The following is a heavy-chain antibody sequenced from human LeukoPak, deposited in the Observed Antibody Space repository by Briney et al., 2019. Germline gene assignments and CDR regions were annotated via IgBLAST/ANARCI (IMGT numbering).Heavy chain of an antibody. V-gene: IGHV1-8*01. CDR3: ARDLRYSGWVDP. CDR2: MNPNSGNT. Sequence: GVSVRVSCKASGYTFTSYDINWVRQATGQGLEWMGWMNPNSGNTGYAQKFQGRVTMTRNTSISTAYMELSSLRSEDTAVYYCARDLRYSGWVDPWGQGTLVTVSS. CDR1: GYTFTSYD. D-gene: IGHD3-9*01. J-gene: IGHJ5*02.